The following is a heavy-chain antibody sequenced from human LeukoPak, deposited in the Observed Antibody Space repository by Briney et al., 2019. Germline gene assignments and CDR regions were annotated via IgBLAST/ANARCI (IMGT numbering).Heavy chain of an antibody. V-gene: IGHV3-48*01. CDR3: AISYYYCYMDV. Sequence: GGSLRLSCAASGFTFSSYSMNWVRQAPGKGLEWVSYISSSSSTIYYADSVKGRFTISRDNAKNSLYLQMNSLRAEDTAVYYCAISYYYCYMDVWGKGTTVTVSS. CDR2: ISSSSSTI. CDR1: GFTFSSYS. J-gene: IGHJ6*03.